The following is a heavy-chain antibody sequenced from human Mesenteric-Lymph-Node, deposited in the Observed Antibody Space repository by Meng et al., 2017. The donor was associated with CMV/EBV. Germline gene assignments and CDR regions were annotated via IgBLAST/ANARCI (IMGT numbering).Heavy chain of an antibody. CDR3: ARGGNSDFSFDS. J-gene: IGHJ4*02. Sequence: SSVSGGSINARSSWSWIRQPPGKGLEWLGYIYRSGSAYYNPSLQSRVTISIDTSTSRFSLKLDSVTAADTAVYYCARGGNSDFSFDSWGQGTLVTVSS. CDR2: IYRSGSA. CDR1: GGSINARSS. D-gene: IGHD4-23*01. V-gene: IGHV4-30-2*01.